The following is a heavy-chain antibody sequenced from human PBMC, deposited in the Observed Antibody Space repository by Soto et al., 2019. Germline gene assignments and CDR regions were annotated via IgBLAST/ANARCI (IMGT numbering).Heavy chain of an antibody. D-gene: IGHD6-13*01. CDR3: AKEHHYSSSWSEFDY. CDR2: IQNDGSRT. Sequence: GGSLRLSCAASGFTFNYYWMHWVRQAPGQGLMWVAHIQNDGSRTTYADSVKGRFTISRDTSKNTLSLQMNSLRVEDTAVYYCAKEHHYSSSWSEFDYWGQGTLVTVSS. CDR1: GFTFNYYW. J-gene: IGHJ4*02. V-gene: IGHV3-74*01.